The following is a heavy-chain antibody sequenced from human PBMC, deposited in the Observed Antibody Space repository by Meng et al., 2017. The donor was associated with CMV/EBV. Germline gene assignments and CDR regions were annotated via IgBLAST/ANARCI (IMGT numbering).Heavy chain of an antibody. J-gene: IGHJ4*02. V-gene: IGHV3-30*02. CDR2: IWYDGSNK. CDR3: AKDLYYYDSSGPFDY. CDR1: GFTFSSYG. D-gene: IGHD3-22*01. Sequence: GESLKISCAASGFTFSSYGMHWVRQAPGKGLEWVAVIWYDGSNKYYADSVKGRFTISRDNSKNTLYLQMNSLRAEDTAVYYCAKDLYYYDSSGPFDYWGQGTLVTVSS.